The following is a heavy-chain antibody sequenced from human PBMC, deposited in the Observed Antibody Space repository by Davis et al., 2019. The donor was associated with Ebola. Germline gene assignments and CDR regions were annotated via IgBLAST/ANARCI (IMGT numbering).Heavy chain of an antibody. CDR3: TTERRRGYSSGWYGFNWFDP. J-gene: IGHJ5*02. V-gene: IGHV3-15*01. Sequence: GGSLRLSCAASGFTFSSYSMNWVRQAPGKGLEWVGRIKSKTDGGTTDYAAPVKGRFTISRDDSKNTLYLQMNSLKTEDTAVYYCTTERRRGYSSGWYGFNWFDPWGQGTLVTVSS. D-gene: IGHD6-19*01. CDR2: IKSKTDGGTT. CDR1: GFTFSSYS.